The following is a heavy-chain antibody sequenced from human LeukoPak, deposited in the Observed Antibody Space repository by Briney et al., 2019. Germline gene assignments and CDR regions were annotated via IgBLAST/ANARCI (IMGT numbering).Heavy chain of an antibody. D-gene: IGHD3-22*01. J-gene: IGHJ6*02. CDR2: INSDGSST. Sequence: GGSLRLSCAASGFTFSSYAMSWVRQAPGKGLVWVSRINSDGSSTSYADSVKGRFTISRDNAKNSLYLQMNSLRAEDTALYYCAKEGAVVNNFYYYYGMDVWGQGTTVTVSS. CDR3: AKEGAVVNNFYYYYGMDV. V-gene: IGHV3-74*01. CDR1: GFTFSSYA.